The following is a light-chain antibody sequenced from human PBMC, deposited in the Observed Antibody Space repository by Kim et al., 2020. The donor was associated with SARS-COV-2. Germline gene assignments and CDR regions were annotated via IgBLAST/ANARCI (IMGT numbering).Light chain of an antibody. CDR3: LQHNTDPIT. CDR1: QDIRND. J-gene: IGKJ5*01. CDR2: GAS. V-gene: IGKV1-17*01. Sequence: ASVGDRVTSTCRASQDIRNDLGWYQQNPGTAPERLIYGASSLRSGVPSRFSGSGSGTEGTLTISSLQPEDFATYFCLQHNTDPITVGQGTRLESK.